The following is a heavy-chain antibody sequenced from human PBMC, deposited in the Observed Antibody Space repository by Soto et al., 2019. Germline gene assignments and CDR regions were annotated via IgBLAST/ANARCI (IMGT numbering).Heavy chain of an antibody. J-gene: IGHJ6*02. D-gene: IGHD1-1*01. CDR1: GFTFNSYS. V-gene: IGHV3-21*01. CDR3: ARAGGYRGTTPSTRPYDMDC. CDR2: ISRFSNYM. Sequence: EVQLVESVGGLVKPGGSLRLSCAVSGFTFNSYSMNWVRQAPGKGLEWVSSISRFSNYMYDTDSVKGRFTLSRHNSRNPLYLQMNSLRASDTAVYYCARAGGYRGTTPSTRPYDMDCWGQGTTVTV.